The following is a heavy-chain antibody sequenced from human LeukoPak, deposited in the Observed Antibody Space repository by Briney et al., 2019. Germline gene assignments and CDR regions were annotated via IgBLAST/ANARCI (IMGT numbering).Heavy chain of an antibody. CDR1: GGSISSSNW. D-gene: IGHD2-21*02. Sequence: PSETLSLTCAVSGGSISSSNWWSWVRQPPGKGLEWIGEIYHSGSTNYNPSLKSRVTISVDTSKNQFSLKLSSVTAADTAVYYCARGQENCGGDCGVAYWGQGTLVTVSS. CDR2: IYHSGST. J-gene: IGHJ4*02. V-gene: IGHV4-4*02. CDR3: ARGQENCGGDCGVAY.